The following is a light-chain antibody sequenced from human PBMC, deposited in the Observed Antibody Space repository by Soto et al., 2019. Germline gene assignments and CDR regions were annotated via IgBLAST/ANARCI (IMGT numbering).Light chain of an antibody. J-gene: IGLJ1*01. Sequence: QSALTQPPSASGSPGQSVTISCTGTRSEVSGYNYVSWYQQHPGKAPKLMIYEVIERPSGVPDRFSGSKSANTASLTVSWLQAEDEADYYCSSYAGRNLYVFVTGMTVTVL. CDR3: SSYAGRNLYV. CDR1: RSEVSGYNY. V-gene: IGLV2-8*01. CDR2: EVI.